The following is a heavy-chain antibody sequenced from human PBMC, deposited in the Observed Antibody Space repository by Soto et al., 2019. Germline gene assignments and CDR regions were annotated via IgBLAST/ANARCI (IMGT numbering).Heavy chain of an antibody. CDR1: GFTFSSYG. D-gene: IGHD3-3*01. CDR2: ISYDGSNK. Sequence: GGSLRLSCAASGFTFSSYGMHWVRQAPGKGLEWVAVISYDGSNKYYADSVKGRFTISRDNSKNTLYLQMNSLRAEDTAVYYCAKSQPPITIFGVVHPMPEYYYGMDVWGQGTTVTVSS. V-gene: IGHV3-30*18. J-gene: IGHJ6*02. CDR3: AKSQPPITIFGVVHPMPEYYYGMDV.